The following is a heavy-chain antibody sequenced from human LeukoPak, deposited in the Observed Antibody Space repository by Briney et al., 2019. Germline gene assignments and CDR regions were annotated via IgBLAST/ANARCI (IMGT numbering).Heavy chain of an antibody. V-gene: IGHV3-66*02. Sequence: PGGSLRLSCAASGFSVSSNYMSWVRQAPRKGLEWVSIIYSGGATKYAESVKGRFTISRDNSKNTVYLQMNSLTAEDMAVYYCAREYRQSNYYFDSWGQGTLVTVSS. CDR2: IYSGGAT. J-gene: IGHJ4*02. CDR3: AREYRQSNYYFDS. CDR1: GFSVSSNY. D-gene: IGHD6-6*01.